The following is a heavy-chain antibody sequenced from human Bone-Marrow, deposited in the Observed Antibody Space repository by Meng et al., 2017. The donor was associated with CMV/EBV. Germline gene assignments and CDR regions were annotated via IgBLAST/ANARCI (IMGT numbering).Heavy chain of an antibody. Sequence: GESLKISCAASGFTFSSYAMHWVRQAPGKGLEWVAVISYDGSNKHYADSVKGRFTISRDNSKNTLYLQMNSLRAEDTAVYYCARNGGIAATREYYYYGIDVWGQGTTVTVSS. CDR2: ISYDGSNK. J-gene: IGHJ6*02. CDR1: GFTFSSYA. CDR3: ARNGGIAATREYYYYGIDV. V-gene: IGHV3-30*04. D-gene: IGHD2-15*01.